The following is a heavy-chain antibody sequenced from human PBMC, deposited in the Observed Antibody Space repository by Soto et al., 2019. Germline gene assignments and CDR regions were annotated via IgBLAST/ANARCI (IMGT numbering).Heavy chain of an antibody. CDR2: IIPIFGTA. CDR3: ARAGYYGSGTLGGVNWFDP. V-gene: IGHV1-69*13. J-gene: IGHJ5*02. CDR1: GGTFSSYA. D-gene: IGHD3-10*01. Sequence: GASVKVSCKASGGTFSSYAISWVRQAPGQGLEWMGGIIPIFGTANYAQKFQGRVTITADESTSTAYMELSSLRSEDTAVYYCARAGYYGSGTLGGVNWFDPWGQGTLVTVSS.